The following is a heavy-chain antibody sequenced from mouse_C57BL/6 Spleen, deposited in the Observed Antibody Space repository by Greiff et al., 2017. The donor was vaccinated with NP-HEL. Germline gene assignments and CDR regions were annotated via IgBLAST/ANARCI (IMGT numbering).Heavy chain of an antibody. V-gene: IGHV5-4*01. CDR3: ARDELHWFAY. CDR2: ISDGGSYT. Sequence: EVKLMESGGGLVKPGGSLKLSCAASGFTFSSYAMSWVRQTPEKRLEWVATISDGGSYTYYPDNVKGRFTISRDNAKNNLYLQMSHLKSEDTAMYYCARDELHWFAYWGQGTLVTVSA. CDR1: GFTFSSYA. D-gene: IGHD1-1*01. J-gene: IGHJ3*01.